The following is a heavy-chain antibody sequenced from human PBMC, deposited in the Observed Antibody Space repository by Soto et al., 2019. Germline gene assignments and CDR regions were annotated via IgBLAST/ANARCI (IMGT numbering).Heavy chain of an antibody. V-gene: IGHV3-30-3*01. CDR3: AREGLRLGELSFTLGY. CDR2: ISYDGSNK. J-gene: IGHJ4*02. Sequence: GGSLRLSCAASGFTFSSYAMHWVRQAPGKGLEWVAVISYDGSNKYYADSVKGRFTISRDNSKNTLYLQMNSLRAEDTAVYYCAREGLRLGELSFTLGYWGQGTLVTVSS. CDR1: GFTFSSYA. D-gene: IGHD3-16*02.